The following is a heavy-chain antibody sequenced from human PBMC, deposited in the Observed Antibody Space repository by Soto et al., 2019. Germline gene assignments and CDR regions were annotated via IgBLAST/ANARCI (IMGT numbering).Heavy chain of an antibody. J-gene: IGHJ4*02. V-gene: IGHV3-33*01. Sequence: GGSLRLSCAASGFTFSSYGMHWVRQAPGKGLEWVAVIWYDGSNKYYADSVKGRFTISRDNSKNTLYLQMNSLRAEDTAVYYCAREPQHVDYGSGSLDYWGQGTLVTVSS. CDR3: AREPQHVDYGSGSLDY. CDR1: GFTFSSYG. CDR2: IWYDGSNK. D-gene: IGHD3-10*01.